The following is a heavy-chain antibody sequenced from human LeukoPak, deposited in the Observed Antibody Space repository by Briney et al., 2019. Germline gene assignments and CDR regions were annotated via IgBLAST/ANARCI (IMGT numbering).Heavy chain of an antibody. V-gene: IGHV4-61*02. J-gene: IGHJ4*02. CDR2: SYTSGST. CDR1: GGSISSGSYY. D-gene: IGHD2-2*01. CDR3: ARGPRGYCSSTSCYPIRGNCDY. Sequence: SETLSLTCTVSGGSISSGSYYWSWIRQPAGKGLEWSVRSYTSGSTNYNPSLKSRVTISVDTSKNQFSLKLSSVTAADTAVYYCARGPRGYCSSTSCYPIRGNCDYWRQGTLVTVSS.